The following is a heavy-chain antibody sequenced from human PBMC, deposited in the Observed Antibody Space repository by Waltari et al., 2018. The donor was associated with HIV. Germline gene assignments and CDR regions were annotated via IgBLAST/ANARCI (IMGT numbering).Heavy chain of an antibody. V-gene: IGHV4-34*01. CDR1: GGSFSGSY. D-gene: IGHD2-2*01. Sequence: QVQLRQWGAGLLKPSETLSLTCAVYGGSFSGSYWSWIRQPPGQGLEWIGEINHSGRTTYNPSLKRRVTISVDTSKNQFSLKLTSVTAADTAVFYCARARLVSRGQYCSTTSCLPHYYYYYGMDVWGQGTTVTVSS. J-gene: IGHJ6*02. CDR2: INHSGRT. CDR3: ARARLVSRGQYCSTTSCLPHYYYYYGMDV.